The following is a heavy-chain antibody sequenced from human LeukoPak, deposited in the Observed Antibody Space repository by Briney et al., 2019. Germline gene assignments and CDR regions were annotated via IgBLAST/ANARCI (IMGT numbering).Heavy chain of an antibody. CDR1: GGSISSYY. J-gene: IGHJ6*03. D-gene: IGHD3-10*01. V-gene: IGHV4-59*01. CDR3: ARVEEGYGSGRRENYYYYYMDV. CDR2: IHYSGST. Sequence: SETLSLTCTVSGGSISSYYWSWIRQPPGKGLEWIGYIHYSGSTNYNPSLKGRVIISVDTSKNQFSLKLSSVTAADTAVYYCARVEEGYGSGRRENYYYYYMDVWGKGTTVTISS.